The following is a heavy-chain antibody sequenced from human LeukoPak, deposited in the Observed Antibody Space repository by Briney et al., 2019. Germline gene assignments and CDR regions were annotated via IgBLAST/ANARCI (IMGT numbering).Heavy chain of an antibody. CDR3: ARETGRSYLLEGYFDY. Sequence: PGGSLRLSCAASGFTFSSYWMSWVRQAPGKGLEWVANIKQDGSEKYYVDSVKGRFTISRDNAKNSLYLQMNSLRAEDTAVYYCARETGRSYLLEGYFDYWGQGTLVTVSS. V-gene: IGHV3-7*01. CDR2: IKQDGSEK. J-gene: IGHJ4*02. D-gene: IGHD3-10*01. CDR1: GFTFSSYW.